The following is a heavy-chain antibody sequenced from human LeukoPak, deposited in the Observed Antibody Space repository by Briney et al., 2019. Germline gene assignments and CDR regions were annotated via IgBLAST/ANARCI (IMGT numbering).Heavy chain of an antibody. CDR3: AREFEATGFWALDY. V-gene: IGHV3-21*01. CDR2: ISSTSSNI. J-gene: IGHJ4*02. D-gene: IGHD3-16*01. Sequence: VQPGGSLRLSCAASGFTFSTYTMNWVRQAPGKGLEWVSSISSTSSNIYYADSVKGRFTISRDNAKNSLYLQMNSLRAEDSAVYYCAREFEATGFWALDYWGQGTPVTVSS. CDR1: GFTFSTYT.